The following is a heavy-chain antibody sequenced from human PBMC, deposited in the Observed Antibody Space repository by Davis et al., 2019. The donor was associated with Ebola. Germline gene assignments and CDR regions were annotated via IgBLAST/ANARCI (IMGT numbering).Heavy chain of an antibody. CDR2: IYYSVST. CDR3: ARFAVTMVRGAGFDY. Sequence: MPSETLSLTCTVSGGSISSSSYYWGWIRQPPGKGLEWIGSIYYSVSTYYNPSLKSRVTISVDTSKNQFSLKLSSVTAADTAVYYCARFAVTMVRGAGFDYWGQGTLVTVSS. CDR1: GGSISSSSYY. J-gene: IGHJ4*02. V-gene: IGHV4-39*01. D-gene: IGHD3-10*01.